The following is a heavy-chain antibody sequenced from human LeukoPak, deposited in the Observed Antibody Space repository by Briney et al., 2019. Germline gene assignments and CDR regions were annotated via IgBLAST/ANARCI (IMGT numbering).Heavy chain of an antibody. J-gene: IGHJ4*02. CDR3: ARGGAVVGFDYFDY. Sequence: SETLSLTCTVSGGSISSSSYYWGWIRQPPGKGLEWIGSIYYSGSTKYNPSLKSRFTISVDASKNQFSLKLSSGTAADTAVYYCARGGAVVGFDYFDYWGQGTLVTVSS. D-gene: IGHD6-19*01. V-gene: IGHV4-39*07. CDR1: GGSISSSSYY. CDR2: IYYSGST.